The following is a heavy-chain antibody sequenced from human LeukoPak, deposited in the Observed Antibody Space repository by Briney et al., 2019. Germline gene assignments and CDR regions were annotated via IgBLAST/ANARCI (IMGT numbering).Heavy chain of an antibody. D-gene: IGHD2-8*01. CDR1: GFTFSSYA. CDR2: ISYDGSNK. Sequence: GGSLRLSCAASGFTFSSYAMHWVRQAPGKGLEWVAVISYDGSNKYYADSVKGRFTISRDNSKNTLYLQMNSLRAEDTAVYYCARGPERTGVGTRYYYDMDVWGQGTTVTASS. V-gene: IGHV3-30-3*01. J-gene: IGHJ6*02. CDR3: ARGPERTGVGTRYYYDMDV.